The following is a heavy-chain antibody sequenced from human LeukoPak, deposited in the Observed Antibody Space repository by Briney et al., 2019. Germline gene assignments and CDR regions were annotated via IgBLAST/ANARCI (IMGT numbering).Heavy chain of an antibody. J-gene: IGHJ4*02. V-gene: IGHV3-7*05. Sequence: PGGSLRLSCAASGFTFTYYWMSWVRQSPGRGLEWVANIKRDGIEKYYVDSVKGRFTISRDNAEKSLYLQMNSLRGEDTAIYYCAKSMGRSSWYGGYWGQGTLVTVSS. CDR1: GFTFTYYW. CDR3: AKSMGRSSWYGGY. CDR2: IKRDGIEK. D-gene: IGHD6-13*01.